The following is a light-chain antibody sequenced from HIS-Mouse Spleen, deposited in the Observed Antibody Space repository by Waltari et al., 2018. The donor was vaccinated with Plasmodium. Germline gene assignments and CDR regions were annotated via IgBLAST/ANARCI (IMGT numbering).Light chain of an antibody. J-gene: IGLJ2*01. Sequence: QSALTQPASVSGSPGQSITISCTGTSSDVGGYNYVSWYQQHPGKAPKLMIYDFSKRPSGGSNRFSGSKSGNTASLTISGLQAEDEADYYCSSYTSSSTHVVFGGGTKLTVL. CDR3: SSYTSSSTHVV. V-gene: IGLV2-14*03. CDR1: SSDVGGYNY. CDR2: DFS.